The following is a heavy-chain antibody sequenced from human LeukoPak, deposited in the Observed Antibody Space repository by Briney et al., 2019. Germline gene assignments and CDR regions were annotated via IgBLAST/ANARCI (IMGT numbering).Heavy chain of an antibody. CDR2: ISAYNGNT. CDR1: GYTFTIYG. D-gene: IGHD6-13*01. J-gene: IGHJ4*02. V-gene: IGHV1-18*01. Sequence: GASVTVSCTASGYTFTIYGISWMRQAPGQGLEWMGWISAYNGNTNYAQKLQGRVTMTTDTSTSTAYMELRSLRSDDTAVYYCARVRSGTSDYWGQGTLVTVSS. CDR3: ARVRSGTSDY.